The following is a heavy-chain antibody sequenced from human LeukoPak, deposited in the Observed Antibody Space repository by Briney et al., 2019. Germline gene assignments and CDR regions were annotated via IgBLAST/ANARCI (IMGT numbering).Heavy chain of an antibody. D-gene: IGHD2-2*01. V-gene: IGHV1-69*04. CDR3: ARGIGVVVPAASDY. CDR1: GGTFSSYA. J-gene: IGHJ4*02. Sequence: SVKVSCKASGGTFSSYAISWVRQAPGQGLEWMGRIIPILGIANYAQKFQGRVTITADKSTSTAYMELSSLRSEDTAVYYCARGIGVVVPAASDYWGQGTLVTVSS. CDR2: IIPILGIA.